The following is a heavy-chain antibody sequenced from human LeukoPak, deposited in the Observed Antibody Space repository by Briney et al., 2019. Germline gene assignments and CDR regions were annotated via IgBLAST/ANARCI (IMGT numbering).Heavy chain of an antibody. CDR1: GGSISSYY. CDR2: IYTSGST. D-gene: IGHD3-22*01. Sequence: SETLSLTCTVSGGSISSYYWSWIRQPAGKGLEWIGRIYTSGSTNYNPSLKSRVTMSVDTSKNQFSLKLSSVTAADTAVYYCARDQGGIYDSSGYYGYYYYYYMDVWGEGTTVTVSS. CDR3: ARDQGGIYDSSGYYGYYYYYYMDV. V-gene: IGHV4-4*07. J-gene: IGHJ6*03.